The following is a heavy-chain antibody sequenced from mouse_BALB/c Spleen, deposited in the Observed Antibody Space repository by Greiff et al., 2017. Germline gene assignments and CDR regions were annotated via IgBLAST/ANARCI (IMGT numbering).Heavy chain of an antibody. CDR1: GFTFSSFG. J-gene: IGHJ2*01. Sequence: EVHLVESGGGLVQPGGSRKLSCAASGFTFSSFGMHWVRQAPEKGLEWVAYISSGSSTIYYADTVKGRFTISRDNPKNTLFLQMTSLRSEDTAMYYGARDYYGSSFDDWGQGTTLTVSS. CDR3: ARDYYGSSFDD. V-gene: IGHV5-17*02. D-gene: IGHD1-1*01. CDR2: ISSGSSTI.